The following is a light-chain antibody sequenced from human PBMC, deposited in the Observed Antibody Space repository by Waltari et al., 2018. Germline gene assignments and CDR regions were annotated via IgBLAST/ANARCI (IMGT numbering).Light chain of an antibody. CDR2: DAS. V-gene: IGKV1-33*01. Sequence: DFQLTQSPSSLSASLGDKVTITCQASQDITKYLNWYQQKPGKAPKLLISDASTLQSGVPSRFGGSGAGTHFTLTINSLQPEDMGTYYCQQYDNIPYTFGQGTKVEMK. CDR1: QDITKY. J-gene: IGKJ2*01. CDR3: QQYDNIPYT.